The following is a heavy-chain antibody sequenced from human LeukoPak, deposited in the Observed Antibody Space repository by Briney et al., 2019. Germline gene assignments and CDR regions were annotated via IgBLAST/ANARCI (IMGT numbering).Heavy chain of an antibody. CDR3: AREGGYYDFWSGYNNWFDP. J-gene: IGHJ5*02. CDR1: GGSISSYY. CDR2: IYYSGST. Sequence: SETLSLTCTVSGGSISSYYWSWIRQPPGKGLEWIGYIYYSGSTNYNPSLKSRVTISVDTSKNQFSLKLSSVTAADTAVYYCAREGGYYDFWSGYNNWFDPWGQGTLVTASS. D-gene: IGHD3-3*01. V-gene: IGHV4-59*01.